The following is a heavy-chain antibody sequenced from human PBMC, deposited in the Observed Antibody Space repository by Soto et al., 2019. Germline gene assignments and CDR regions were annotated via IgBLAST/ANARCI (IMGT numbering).Heavy chain of an antibody. J-gene: IGHJ5*02. CDR1: GFSLTTWGVG. CDR2: IYWDDDK. D-gene: IGHD3-10*01. Sequence: QITLKESGPTLVKPTQTLTLTCTFSGFSLTTWGVGVGWIRQPPGKALEWLALIYWDDDKRYSPSLKSRLTLTKHTSKNQVVLTMINMDPVDTATYYCAHRREIYGAGSYYVDPWGQGTLVTVSS. CDR3: AHRREIYGAGSYYVDP. V-gene: IGHV2-5*02.